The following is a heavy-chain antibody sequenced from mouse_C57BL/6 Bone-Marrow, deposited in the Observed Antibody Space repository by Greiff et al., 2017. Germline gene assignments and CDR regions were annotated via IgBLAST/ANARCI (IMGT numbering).Heavy chain of an antibody. D-gene: IGHD1-1*01. J-gene: IGHJ4*01. CDR2: IWSGGST. V-gene: IGHV2-2*01. Sequence: QVQLQQSGPGLVQPSQSLSITCTVSGFSIKSYGVHWVRQSPGKGLEWLGGIWSGGSTAYNAAFISRLSISKDYSKSQVFFKMNSLQADDTAIYYCARIPTLLPFYYAMDYWGQGTSVTVSS. CDR3: ARIPTLLPFYYAMDY. CDR1: GFSIKSYG.